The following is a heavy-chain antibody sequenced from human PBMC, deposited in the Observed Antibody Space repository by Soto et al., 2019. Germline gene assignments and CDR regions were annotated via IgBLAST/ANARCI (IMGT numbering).Heavy chain of an antibody. V-gene: IGHV1-69*12. CDR3: ARGGWSSSHYYYGMDV. CDR2: IIPIFGTA. D-gene: IGHD6-13*01. CDR1: GAPFSTYA. Sequence: QVQLVQSGAEVKKPGSSLKSSCKASGAPFSTYAFTWGRQAPGQGLGWRGGIIPIFGTANYAQKFQGRVTITADESTSTAYMELSSLRSEDTAVYYCARGGWSSSHYYYGMDVWGQGTTVTVSS. J-gene: IGHJ6*02.